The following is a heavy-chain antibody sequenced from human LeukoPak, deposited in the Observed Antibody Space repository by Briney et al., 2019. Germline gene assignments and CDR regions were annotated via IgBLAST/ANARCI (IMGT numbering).Heavy chain of an antibody. CDR1: GGSICTISYY. CDR3: AISRGYCLVDI. D-gene: IGHD3-22*01. J-gene: IGHJ3*02. CDR2: IFCIGST. V-gene: IGHV4-39*07. Sequence: SETPSHTCTVSGGSICTISYYWGSVRQPPRNGLEWIGNIFCIGSTYYRPSLKSRVTISLDTSRNQFSLKLNSETPADTAVYYCAISRGYCLVDIWGQGKMVTVSS.